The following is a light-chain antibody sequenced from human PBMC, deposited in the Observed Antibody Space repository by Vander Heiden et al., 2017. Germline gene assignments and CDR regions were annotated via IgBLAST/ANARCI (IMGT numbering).Light chain of an antibody. CDR2: GAS. Sequence: EIVMTQSPATLSVSPGERATLSCRDSQSVSSNLAWYQQKPGQAPRLLIYGASTRATGIPARFSGSGSWTEFTLTISSLQSEDFAVYYCQQYNNWPPYTFGQGTKLEIK. CDR1: QSVSSN. V-gene: IGKV3-15*01. CDR3: QQYNNWPPYT. J-gene: IGKJ2*01.